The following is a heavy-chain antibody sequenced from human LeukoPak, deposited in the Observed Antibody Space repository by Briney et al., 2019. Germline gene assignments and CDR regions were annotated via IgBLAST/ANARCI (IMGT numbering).Heavy chain of an antibody. CDR3: ASHSYGYNH. CDR1: GFSINNYW. Sequence: GGSLRLSCAVSGFSINNYWMTWYRQAPGKGLEWVANIKQDGSEKNYVDSVKGRFTIFRDNARNSLYLQMNSLRAEDTAVYYCASHSYGYNHWGQGTLVIVSS. D-gene: IGHD3-16*01. CDR2: IKQDGSEK. V-gene: IGHV3-7*01. J-gene: IGHJ5*02.